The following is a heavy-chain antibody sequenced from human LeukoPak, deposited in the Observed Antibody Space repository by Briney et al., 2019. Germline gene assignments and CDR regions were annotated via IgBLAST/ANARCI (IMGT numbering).Heavy chain of an antibody. CDR1: GFTFSSYA. V-gene: IGHV3-23*01. Sequence: GGSLRLSCAASGFTFSSYAMSWVRRAPGKGLEWVSAISGSGGSTYYADSVKGRFTISRDNSKNTLYLQMNSLRAEDTAVYYCAKRTSSSWAFDYWGQGTLVTVSS. CDR3: AKRTSSSWAFDY. CDR2: ISGSGGST. D-gene: IGHD6-13*01. J-gene: IGHJ4*02.